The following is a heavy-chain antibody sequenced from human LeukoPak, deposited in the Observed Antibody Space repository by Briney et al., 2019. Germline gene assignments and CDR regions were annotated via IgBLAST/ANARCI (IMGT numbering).Heavy chain of an antibody. Sequence: GASLKISCKCSGYSFTSYWIGWVRQLPGKGLEWMGIIYPGDSDTRYSPSFQGQVTFSADKSISTAYLQWSSLKASDTAMYYCGRSSSGYYDYCGQGTLVTVSS. CDR2: IYPGDSDT. J-gene: IGHJ4*02. CDR1: GYSFTSYW. CDR3: GRSSSGYYDY. D-gene: IGHD3-22*01. V-gene: IGHV5-51*01.